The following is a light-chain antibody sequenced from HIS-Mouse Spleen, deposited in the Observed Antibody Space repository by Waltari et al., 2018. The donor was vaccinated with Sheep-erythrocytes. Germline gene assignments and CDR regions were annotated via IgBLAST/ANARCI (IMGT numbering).Light chain of an antibody. CDR1: RSDVAGYNY. J-gene: IGLJ1*01. Sequence: QSALTQPRSVSGSPGQSLTLSRTGTRSDVAGYNYVSRSQQHPGKTPKLMIYDVSKRPSGVPDRFSGSKSGNTASLTISGLQAEDEADYYCCSYAGSYNHVFATGTKVTVL. V-gene: IGLV2-11*01. CDR2: DVS. CDR3: CSYAGSYNHV.